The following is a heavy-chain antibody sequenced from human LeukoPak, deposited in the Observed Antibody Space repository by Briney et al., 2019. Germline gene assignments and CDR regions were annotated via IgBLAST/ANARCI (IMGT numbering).Heavy chain of an antibody. J-gene: IGHJ4*02. CDR3: ARHSGMATMEDFDY. V-gene: IGHV1-69*04. CDR2: IIPILGIA. Sequence: SVKVSCKASGGTFSSYAISWVRQAPGQGLEWMGRIIPILGIANYAQKFQGRVTITADKSTSTAYMELSSLRSEDTAVYYCARHSGMATMEDFDYWGQGTLVTVSS. D-gene: IGHD5-24*01. CDR1: GGTFSSYA.